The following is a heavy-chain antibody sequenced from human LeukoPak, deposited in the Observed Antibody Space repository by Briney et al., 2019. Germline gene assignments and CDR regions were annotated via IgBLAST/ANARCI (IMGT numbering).Heavy chain of an antibody. CDR1: GGSISSSY. CDR2: IYYSGSS. CDR3: SRGRSRHCSSPSCLRGMDV. J-gene: IGHJ6*02. Sequence: SSETLPLTCTVSGGSISSSYWSWIRQPPGKGLGWVGYIYYSGSSNYNPSLKSRVTMSADTSKNQFSLKLSSWTAADTAVYYCSRGRSRHCSSPSCLRGMDVSGQGNPVTVS. V-gene: IGHV4-59*12. D-gene: IGHD2-2*01.